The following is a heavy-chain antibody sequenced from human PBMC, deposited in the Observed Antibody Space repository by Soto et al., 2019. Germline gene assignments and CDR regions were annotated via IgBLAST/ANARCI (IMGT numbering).Heavy chain of an antibody. CDR2: IYTTGST. Sequence: SETLSLTCTVSGGSISNYYWTWIRQPAGKGLEWIGRIYTTGSTNYNPSLKSRVSMSLDTSRSHFSLKLTSVTAADTAVYYCARGFGSSWYYFDYWGQGALVTVSS. D-gene: IGHD6-13*01. CDR1: GGSISNYY. CDR3: ARGFGSSWYYFDY. V-gene: IGHV4-4*07. J-gene: IGHJ4*02.